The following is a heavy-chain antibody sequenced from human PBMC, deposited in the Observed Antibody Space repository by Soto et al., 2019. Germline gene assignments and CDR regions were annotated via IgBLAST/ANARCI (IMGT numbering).Heavy chain of an antibody. CDR2: ISANNGNT. CDR3: ARGRYGDY. D-gene: IGHD1-1*01. CDR1: GYTFTSYG. V-gene: IGHV1-18*01. J-gene: IGHJ4*02. Sequence: QVHLVQSGAEVKKPGASVKVSCKASGYTFTSYGITWVRQAPGQGLEWMGWISANNGNTDSTQKLQGRVIVTRDTSTSTAYTELRSLKSDETAVYYCARGRYGDYWGQGAMVTVSS.